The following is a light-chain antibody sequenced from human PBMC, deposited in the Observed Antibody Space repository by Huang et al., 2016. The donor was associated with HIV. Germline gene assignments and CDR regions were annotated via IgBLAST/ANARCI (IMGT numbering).Light chain of an antibody. CDR1: QSVSTY. CDR2: AAS. J-gene: IGKJ2*01. CDR3: QQSYSTPFYT. Sequence: DILMTQSPSSLSASVGDRVTLTRRASQSVSTYLNWYHQKPGKAPKLLIYAASSLQSWVPSRFSGSGSGTDFTLTISSLQPDDFATYYCQQSYSTPFYTFGQGTKLEIK. V-gene: IGKV1-39*01.